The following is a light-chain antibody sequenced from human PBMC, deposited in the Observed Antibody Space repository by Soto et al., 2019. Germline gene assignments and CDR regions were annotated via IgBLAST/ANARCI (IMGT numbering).Light chain of an antibody. Sequence: QSALTQPASVSGSPGQSITISCTGISSTVETYNLVSWYQQYPGKAPKLIIYEVNKRPSGVSDRFSGFKSGDTASLTISGPHPDDNSYYYFTSYPSGSPSVLFGGGTKLTVL. CDR2: EVN. CDR3: TSYPSGSPSVL. J-gene: IGLJ2*01. V-gene: IGLV2-23*02. CDR1: SSTVETYNL.